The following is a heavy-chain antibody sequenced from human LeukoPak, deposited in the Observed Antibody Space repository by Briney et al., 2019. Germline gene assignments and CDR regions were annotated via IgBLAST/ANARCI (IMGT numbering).Heavy chain of an antibody. D-gene: IGHD3-16*02. Sequence: PGGSLRPSCAASGFTFTSFWMHWVGQAPGQGLVWVSRINNDGSGTSYADSVKGRFTISRDNAKNTLFLQMNSLRAEDTAVYYCARGNSFSYPDWGQGTLVTVSS. J-gene: IGHJ4*02. CDR1: GFTFTSFW. CDR2: INNDGSGT. CDR3: ARGNSFSYPD. V-gene: IGHV3-74*01.